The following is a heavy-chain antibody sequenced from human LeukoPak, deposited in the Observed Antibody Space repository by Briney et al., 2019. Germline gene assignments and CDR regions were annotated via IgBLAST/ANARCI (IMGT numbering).Heavy chain of an antibody. CDR2: IRNDGSDK. D-gene: IGHD4-17*01. CDR3: AKDPTVTTLAPRFDP. V-gene: IGHV3-30*02. J-gene: IGHJ5*02. CDR1: GFTFSNYG. Sequence: QTGGPLRLSCAASGFTFSNYGMHWVRQAPGKGLEWVAFIRNDGSDKYYADSVKGRCTISRDNSKNTLYLQMNSLRAEDTAVYYCAKDPTVTTLAPRFDPWGQGTLVTVSS.